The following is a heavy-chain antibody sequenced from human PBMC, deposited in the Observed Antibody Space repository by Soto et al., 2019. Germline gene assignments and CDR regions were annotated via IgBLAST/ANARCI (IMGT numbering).Heavy chain of an antibody. V-gene: IGHV1-18*01. Sequence: AAVPVSCKAFGYTFTTYGLSWVRQAPGQGLEWMGWVSPYNGNTYYAPRLQGRVTMTTDTPTTQTYMYLRSLRSDDTAIYYCVRGGILEANRPYYYYGLDVWGQGTPVTVYS. D-gene: IGHD1-1*01. CDR2: VSPYNGNT. CDR3: VRGGILEANRPYYYYGLDV. CDR1: GYTFTTYG. J-gene: IGHJ6*02.